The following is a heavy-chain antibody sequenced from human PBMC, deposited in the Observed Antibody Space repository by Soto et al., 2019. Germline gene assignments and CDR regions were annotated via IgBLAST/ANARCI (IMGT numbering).Heavy chain of an antibody. D-gene: IGHD6-13*01. V-gene: IGHV4-30-2*01. CDR2: IYHSGST. CDR1: GGSIGSGGYS. J-gene: IGHJ4*02. Sequence: PSETLSLTCSVSGGSIGSGGYSWSWIRQPPGKGLEWIGYIYHSGSTYYNPSLQSRVTISVDRSKNQFSLKLSSVTAADTAVYYCARGGQLFFDYWGQGTMVTVSS. CDR3: ARGGQLFFDY.